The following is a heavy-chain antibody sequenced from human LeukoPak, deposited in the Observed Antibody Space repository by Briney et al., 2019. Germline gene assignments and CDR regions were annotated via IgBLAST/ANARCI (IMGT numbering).Heavy chain of an antibody. CDR2: ISAYNGNT. CDR1: GYTFTSYG. V-gene: IGHV1-18*01. Sequence: ASVKVSCKASGYTFTSYGISWVRQAPGQGLEWMGWISAYNGNTNYAQKLQGRVTMTTDTSTSTAYMELRSLRSDDTAVYYCARVLGYRSSTSCYLTSYYFDYWGQGTLVTVSS. CDR3: ARVLGYRSSTSCYLTSYYFDY. D-gene: IGHD2-2*01. J-gene: IGHJ4*02.